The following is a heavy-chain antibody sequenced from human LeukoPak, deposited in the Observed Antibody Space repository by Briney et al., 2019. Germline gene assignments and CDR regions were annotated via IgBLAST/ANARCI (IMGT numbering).Heavy chain of an antibody. CDR1: GFTFSSYA. J-gene: IGHJ5*02. D-gene: IGHD3-9*01. Sequence: GRSLRLSCAASGFTFSSYAMHWVRQAPGKGLEWVAVISYDGSNKYYADSVKGRFTISRDNSKNTLYLQMNSLRAEDTAVYYCARDGAYYDILTGPIGWFDPWGQGTLVTVSS. CDR3: ARDGAYYDILTGPIGWFDP. V-gene: IGHV3-30-3*01. CDR2: ISYDGSNK.